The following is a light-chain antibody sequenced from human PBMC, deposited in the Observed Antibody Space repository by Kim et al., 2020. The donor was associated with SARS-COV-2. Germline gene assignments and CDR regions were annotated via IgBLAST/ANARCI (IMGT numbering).Light chain of an antibody. V-gene: IGLV3-19*01. CDR3: NSRDNNDNLV. J-gene: IGLJ2*01. CDR1: GLRSYY. CDR2: GNN. Sequence: VASGQTVSITCQGDGLRSYYATWYQQQPGQAPILVIYGNNNRPSGIPDRFSGSRSGNTASLTITGTQAGDEADYYCNSRDNNDNLVFGGGTQLTVL.